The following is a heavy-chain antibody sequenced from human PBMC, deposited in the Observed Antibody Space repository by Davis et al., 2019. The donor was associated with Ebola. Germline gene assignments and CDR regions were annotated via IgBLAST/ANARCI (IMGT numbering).Heavy chain of an antibody. Sequence: MPSETLSLTCAVYGGSFSGYYWSWIRQPPGKGLDWIGEINHSGSTNYNPSLKSRVTISVDTSKNQFSLKLSSVTAADTAVYYCASENYDYGDYFDYWGQGTLVTVSS. J-gene: IGHJ4*02. CDR3: ASENYDYGDYFDY. D-gene: IGHD4-17*01. CDR1: GGSFSGYY. CDR2: INHSGST. V-gene: IGHV4-34*01.